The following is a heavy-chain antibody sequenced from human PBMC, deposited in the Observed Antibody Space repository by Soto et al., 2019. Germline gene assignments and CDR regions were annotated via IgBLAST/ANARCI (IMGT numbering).Heavy chain of an antibody. Sequence: SETLSLTCTVSGGSISSGDYYWSWIRQPPGKGLEWIGYIYYSGSTYYNPSLKSRVTISVDTSKNQFSLKLSSVTAADTAVYYCARTADDLWSGYLDHWGQGTLVTVSS. V-gene: IGHV4-30-4*01. CDR1: GGSISSGDYY. D-gene: IGHD3-3*01. J-gene: IGHJ4*02. CDR2: IYYSGST. CDR3: ARTADDLWSGYLDH.